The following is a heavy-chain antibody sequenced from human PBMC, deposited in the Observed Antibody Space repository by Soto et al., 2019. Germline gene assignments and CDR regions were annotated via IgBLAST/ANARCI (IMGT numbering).Heavy chain of an antibody. J-gene: IGHJ6*02. CDR3: ARHPTKYSSSSRYYGMDV. V-gene: IGHV4-31*03. D-gene: IGHD6-6*01. CDR1: GGSINTVGYY. Sequence: SETLSLTCSVSGGSINTVGYYWTWIRQQPGKGLEWIGYIYYSGSRDYNPSLKSRVSMSVDASKNQFSLNLTSVTASDTAMYYCARHPTKYSSSSRYYGMDVWGQGTTVTVS. CDR2: IYYSGSR.